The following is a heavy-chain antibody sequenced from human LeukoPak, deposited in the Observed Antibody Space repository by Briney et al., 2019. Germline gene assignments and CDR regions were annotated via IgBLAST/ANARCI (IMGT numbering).Heavy chain of an antibody. Sequence: ARGSLRLSCAASGFTVSSNYMSWVRQAPGKGLEWVSVIYSGGSTYYADSVKGRFTISRDNSKNTLYLQMNSLRAEDTAVYYCATGGHYYDSSGIDYWGQGTLVTVSS. CDR2: IYSGGST. CDR3: ATGGHYYDSSGIDY. J-gene: IGHJ4*02. D-gene: IGHD3-22*01. V-gene: IGHV3-53*01. CDR1: GFTVSSNY.